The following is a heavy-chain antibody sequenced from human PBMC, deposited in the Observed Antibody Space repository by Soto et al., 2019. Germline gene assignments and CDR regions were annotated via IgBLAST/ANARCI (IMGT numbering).Heavy chain of an antibody. V-gene: IGHV5-51*01. Sequence: GESLKISCKTSGYSFISYWVAWVRQKPGKGLEWMGTFYPGDSTSTYSPSFQGQVTISVDKSISTAYLHLSSLKASDTAMYYCARIIGYCRNNDCSWTFDVWGQGTTVTVSS. D-gene: IGHD2-2*03. CDR1: GYSFISYW. CDR2: FYPGDSTS. CDR3: ARIIGYCRNNDCSWTFDV. J-gene: IGHJ3*01.